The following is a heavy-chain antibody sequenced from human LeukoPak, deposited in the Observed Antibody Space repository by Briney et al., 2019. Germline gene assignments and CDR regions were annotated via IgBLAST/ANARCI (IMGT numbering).Heavy chain of an antibody. V-gene: IGHV3-33*01. CDR1: GFTFSSYG. CDR3: ARDRIAAAGEFDFDY. Sequence: PGRSLRLSCAASGFTFSSYGMHWVRQAPGKGLEWVALIWYDGSSKHYADSVRGRFTISRDNSENTLYLQMNSLRAEDTAVYYCARDRIAAAGEFDFDYWGQGTLVTVSS. CDR2: IWYDGSSK. J-gene: IGHJ4*02. D-gene: IGHD6-13*01.